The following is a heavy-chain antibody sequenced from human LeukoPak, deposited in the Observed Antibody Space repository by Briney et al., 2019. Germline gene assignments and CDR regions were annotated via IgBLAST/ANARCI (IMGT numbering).Heavy chain of an antibody. CDR3: ARGRGDYLDY. Sequence: SVKVSCKASGGTFSSYAISWVRQAPGQGPEWMGRIIPILGIANYAQKFQGRVTITADKSTSTAYMELSSLRSEDTAVYYCARGRGDYLDYWGQGTLVTVSS. CDR2: IIPILGIA. V-gene: IGHV1-69*04. J-gene: IGHJ4*02. D-gene: IGHD5-24*01. CDR1: GGTFSSYA.